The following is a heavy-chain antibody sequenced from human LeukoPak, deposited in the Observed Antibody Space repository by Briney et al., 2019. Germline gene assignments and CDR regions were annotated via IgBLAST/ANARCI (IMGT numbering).Heavy chain of an antibody. Sequence: SETLSLTCTVSDGSISSYYWGWIRQPPGKGLEWIGYIYYSGSTNYNPSLKSRVTISVDTSKNQFSLKLSSVTAADTAVYYCASQYYDYVWGSYRPSPFDYWGQGTLVTVSS. V-gene: IGHV4-59*08. CDR2: IYYSGST. CDR1: DGSISSYY. CDR3: ASQYYDYVWGSYRPSPFDY. J-gene: IGHJ4*02. D-gene: IGHD3-16*02.